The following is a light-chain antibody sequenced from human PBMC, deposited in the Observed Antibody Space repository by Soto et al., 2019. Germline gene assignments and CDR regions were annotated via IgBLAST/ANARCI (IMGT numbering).Light chain of an antibody. CDR3: QQYNSWLWT. V-gene: IGKV3-15*01. CDR1: QSVSSK. Sequence: EIVMTQSPATLSVSPGEGATLSCRASQSVSSKLAWYQQKPGQAPRLLIYCASTRATGIPARFSGSGSGTEFTLIISSLQSEDSAVYYCQQYNSWLWTFGQGTKVEIK. CDR2: CAS. J-gene: IGKJ1*01.